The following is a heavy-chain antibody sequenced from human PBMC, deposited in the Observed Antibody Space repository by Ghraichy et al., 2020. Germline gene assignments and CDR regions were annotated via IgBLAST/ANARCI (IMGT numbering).Heavy chain of an antibody. V-gene: IGHV1-2*02. Sequence: ASVKVSCKASGYTFTGYYMHWVRQAPGQGLEWMGWINPYSGGTYYAQKFQVRVTMTRDTSISTAYMELSGLRSDDTAVYYCARSSSAEIWGQGTLVTVSS. J-gene: IGHJ4*02. CDR3: ARSSSAEI. CDR1: GYTFTGYY. CDR2: INPYSGGT. D-gene: IGHD2-2*01.